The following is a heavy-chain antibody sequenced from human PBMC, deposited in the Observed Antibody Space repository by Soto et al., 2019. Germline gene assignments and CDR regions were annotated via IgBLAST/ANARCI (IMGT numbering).Heavy chain of an antibody. Sequence: ASVEVACKASGYTVTSYGIGWVRQAPGQGLEWMGWSSAYNGNTNYAQKLRGRVTMTTDASTSTAYMELRSLRSDDTAVYYCASGYDFWAPKQYYYTDVWGKGTTVTVSS. V-gene: IGHV1-18*01. J-gene: IGHJ6*03. CDR1: GYTVTSYG. CDR2: SSAYNGNT. D-gene: IGHD3-3*01. CDR3: ASGYDFWAPKQYYYTDV.